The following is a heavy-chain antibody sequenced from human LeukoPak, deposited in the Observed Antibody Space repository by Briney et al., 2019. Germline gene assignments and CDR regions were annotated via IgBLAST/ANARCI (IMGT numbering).Heavy chain of an antibody. V-gene: IGHV3-30-3*01. Sequence: GRSLRLSCAASGFTFSSYAMHWVRQAPGKGLEWVAVISYDGSNKYYGDSVKGRFTISRDNSKNTLYLQMNSLRAEDTAVYYCARGRTTVVTLGGYWGQGTLVTVSS. CDR2: ISYDGSNK. D-gene: IGHD4-23*01. J-gene: IGHJ4*02. CDR3: ARGRTTVVTLGGY. CDR1: GFTFSSYA.